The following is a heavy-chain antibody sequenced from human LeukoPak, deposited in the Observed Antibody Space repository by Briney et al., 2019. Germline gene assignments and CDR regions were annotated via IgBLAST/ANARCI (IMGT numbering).Heavy chain of an antibody. CDR2: IYYSGGT. J-gene: IGHJ5*02. CDR1: GGSISSSSYY. Sequence: SETLSLTCIVSGGSISSSSYYWGWIRQPPGKGLEWIGSIYYSGGTYYNPSLKSRVTISVDTSKNHFSLKLSSVTAADTAVYYCARQQYSSSPNDPWGQGTLATVSS. D-gene: IGHD6-19*01. CDR3: ARQQYSSSPNDP. V-gene: IGHV4-39*01.